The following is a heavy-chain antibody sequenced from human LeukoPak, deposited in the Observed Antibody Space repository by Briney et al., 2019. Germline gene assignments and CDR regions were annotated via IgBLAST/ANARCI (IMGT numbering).Heavy chain of an antibody. CDR3: VRDPSEASHPYYFDY. CDR1: GFTFSSYS. D-gene: IGHD2-2*01. Sequence: GGSLRLSCAASGFTFSSYSMNWVRQAPGKGLEWVSSISSSSSYIYYADSVKGRFTISRDNAKNSLSLQMNSLRVEDTAVYYCVRDPSEASHPYYFDYWGQGTLVTVSS. CDR2: ISSSSSYI. V-gene: IGHV3-21*01. J-gene: IGHJ4*02.